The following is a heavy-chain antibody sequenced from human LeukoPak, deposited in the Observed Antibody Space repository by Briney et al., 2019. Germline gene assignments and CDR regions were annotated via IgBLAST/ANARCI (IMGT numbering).Heavy chain of an antibody. CDR3: ARVVSSGWYSPLDY. CDR1: GYTFAAYY. V-gene: IGHV7-4-1*02. Sequence: GASVKVSCKASGYTFAAYYIHWVRQAPGQGLEWMGWISTNTGNPTYAQGFTGRFVFSLDTSVSTAYLQISSLKAEDSAVYYCARVVSSGWYSPLDYWGQGTLVTVSS. J-gene: IGHJ4*02. D-gene: IGHD6-19*01. CDR2: ISTNTGNP.